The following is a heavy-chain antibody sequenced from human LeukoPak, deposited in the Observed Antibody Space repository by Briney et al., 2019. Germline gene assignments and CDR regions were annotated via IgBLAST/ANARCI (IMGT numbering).Heavy chain of an antibody. Sequence: ASVKVSCKASGYTFTSFAMHWVRQAPGQRLEWMGWINAGNGNTKYSQKFQGRVTITRDTSASTAYMELSSLRSEDTAVYYCARVRIAAAGTLGYWGQGTLVTVSS. CDR2: INAGNGNT. V-gene: IGHV1-3*01. CDR1: GYTFTSFA. J-gene: IGHJ4*02. CDR3: ARVRIAAAGTLGY. D-gene: IGHD6-13*01.